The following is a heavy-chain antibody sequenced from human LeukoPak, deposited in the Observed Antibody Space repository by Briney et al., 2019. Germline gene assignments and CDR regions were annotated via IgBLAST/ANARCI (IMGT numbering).Heavy chain of an antibody. D-gene: IGHD6-19*01. CDR1: GFSFSSDG. V-gene: IGHV3-30*02. J-gene: IGHJ4*02. Sequence: GGSLRLSCAGSGFSFSSDGMHWVRQAPGKGLEWMAFIRSDGSNKYYADSVKGRFTISRDNYKNTLYLQMNSLRAEDTAVYYCARILDSAWGELGYWGQGTLVTVSS. CDR3: ARILDSAWGELGY. CDR2: IRSDGSNK.